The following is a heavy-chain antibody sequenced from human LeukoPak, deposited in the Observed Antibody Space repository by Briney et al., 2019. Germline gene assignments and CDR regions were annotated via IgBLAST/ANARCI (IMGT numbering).Heavy chain of an antibody. J-gene: IGHJ4*02. CDR3: ATSSTVVTLVDY. CDR1: GYTFTGYY. D-gene: IGHD4-23*01. CDR2: INPNSGGT. V-gene: IGHV1-2*02. Sequence: ASVKVSSKASGYTFTGYYMHWVRQAPGQGLEWMGWINPNSGGTNYAQKFQGRVTMTRDTSISTVYMELSRLRSDDTAVYYCATSSTVVTLVDYWGQGTLVTVSS.